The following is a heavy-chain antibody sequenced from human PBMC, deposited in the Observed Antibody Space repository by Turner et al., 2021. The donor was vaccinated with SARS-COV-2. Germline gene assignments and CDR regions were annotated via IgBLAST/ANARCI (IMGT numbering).Heavy chain of an antibody. V-gene: IGHV3-30*18. CDR1: GFTFSTYG. Sequence: QVPLVEPGCGLVQPGRSLRLPGVASGFTFSTYGMHWVRQVPGKGLEWVAVISYHGSNKYYADSVKGRFTISRDNSKNTLYLQMNSLGAEDTAVYYCAKDHVTVAADFDYWGQGTLVTVSS. J-gene: IGHJ4*02. CDR2: ISYHGSNK. CDR3: AKDHVTVAADFDY. D-gene: IGHD6-19*01.